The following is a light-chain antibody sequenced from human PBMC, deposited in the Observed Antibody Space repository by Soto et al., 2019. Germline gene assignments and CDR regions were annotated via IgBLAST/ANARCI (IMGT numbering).Light chain of an antibody. Sequence: EIVLTQSPCTLSLSPGERVTLSCRASRSVSGSYLAWYQQKPGQAPRVLIYSASLRATGIPDRFSGSGSGTDFSLTISRLEPEDFAVYYCQQYGSSPITFGQGTRLQIK. CDR3: QQYGSSPIT. V-gene: IGKV3-20*01. CDR2: SAS. J-gene: IGKJ5*01. CDR1: RSVSGSY.